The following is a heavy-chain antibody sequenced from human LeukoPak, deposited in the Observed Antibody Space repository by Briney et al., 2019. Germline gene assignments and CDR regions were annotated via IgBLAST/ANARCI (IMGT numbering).Heavy chain of an antibody. D-gene: IGHD3-3*01. Sequence: PSETLSLTCAVYGGSFSGYYWSWIRQPPGKGLEWIGEINHSGSTNYNPSLKSRVTISVDTSKNQFSLKLSSVTAADTAVYYCARASPTYYDFWSGSRGGDAFDIWGQGTMVTVSS. CDR3: ARASPTYYDFWSGSRGGDAFDI. V-gene: IGHV4-34*01. CDR2: INHSGST. CDR1: GGSFSGYY. J-gene: IGHJ3*02.